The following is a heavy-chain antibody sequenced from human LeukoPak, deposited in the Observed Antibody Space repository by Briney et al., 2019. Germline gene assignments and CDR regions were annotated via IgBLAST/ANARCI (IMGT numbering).Heavy chain of an antibody. CDR3: ARVRDSSGWFEDAFDI. CDR1: GFTVSSDY. Sequence: GGSLRLSCAASGFTVSSDYVSWVRQAPGKGLEWVSVIYSGGSTYYADSVKGRFTISRDNSKNTLYLQMNSLRAEDTAVYYCARVRDSSGWFEDAFDIWGQGTMVTVSS. D-gene: IGHD6-19*01. V-gene: IGHV3-66*01. CDR2: IYSGGST. J-gene: IGHJ3*02.